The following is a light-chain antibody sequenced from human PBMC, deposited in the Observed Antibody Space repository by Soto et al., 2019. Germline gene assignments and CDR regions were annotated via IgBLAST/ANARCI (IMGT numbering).Light chain of an antibody. CDR2: DVA. Sequence: QSALTQPASVSDSPGQSITISCTGTSSDVGGSNFVSWYQQHPGKPPKLIIYDVANRPSGVSNRFSGSKSGSTASLIISRLQTEDEPDYHCVSYTSSTTYVFGTGTKVTVL. V-gene: IGLV2-14*03. CDR3: VSYTSSTTYV. CDR1: SSDVGGSNF. J-gene: IGLJ1*01.